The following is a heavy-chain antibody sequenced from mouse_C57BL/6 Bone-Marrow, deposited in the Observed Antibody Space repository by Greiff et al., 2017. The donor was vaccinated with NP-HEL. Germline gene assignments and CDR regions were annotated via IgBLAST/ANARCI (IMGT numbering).Heavy chain of an antibody. V-gene: IGHV1-15*01. CDR1: GYTFTDYE. D-gene: IGHD2-3*01. J-gene: IGHJ4*01. CDR2: IDPETGGT. Sequence: VKLMESGAELVRPGASVTLSCKASGYTFTDYEMHWVKQTPVHGLEWIGAIDPETGGTAYNQKFKGKAILTADKSSSTAYMELRSLTSEDSAVYYCTRWLLSYAMDYWGQGTSVTVSS. CDR3: TRWLLSYAMDY.